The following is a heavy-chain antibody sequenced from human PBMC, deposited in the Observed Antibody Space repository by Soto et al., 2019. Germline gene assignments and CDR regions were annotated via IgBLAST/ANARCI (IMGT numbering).Heavy chain of an antibody. CDR1: GYSFTSYW. Sequence: PGESLKISCKGSGYSFTSYWISWVRQMPGKGLEWMGRIDPSDSYTNYSPSFQGHVTISADKSISTAYLQWSSLKASDTAMYYCARPYDSSDNWFDPWGQGTLVTVSS. CDR2: IDPSDSYT. CDR3: ARPYDSSDNWFDP. D-gene: IGHD3-22*01. J-gene: IGHJ5*02. V-gene: IGHV5-10-1*01.